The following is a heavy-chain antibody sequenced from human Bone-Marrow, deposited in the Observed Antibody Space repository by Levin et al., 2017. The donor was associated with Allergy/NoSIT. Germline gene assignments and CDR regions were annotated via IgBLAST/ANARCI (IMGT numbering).Heavy chain of an antibody. J-gene: IGHJ4*02. Sequence: PGESLKISCAASGFIFSNYVMTWVRQAPGKGLEWVSSISASAGSTYYADSVKGRFTISRDNSKNTLYLQMNSLRAEDTAVYYCAKDPSLGYCTGGSCFSVPHFHYWGQGTLVTVSA. CDR1: GFIFSNYV. D-gene: IGHD2-15*01. CDR2: ISASAGST. V-gene: IGHV3-23*01. CDR3: AKDPSLGYCTGGSCFSVPHFHY.